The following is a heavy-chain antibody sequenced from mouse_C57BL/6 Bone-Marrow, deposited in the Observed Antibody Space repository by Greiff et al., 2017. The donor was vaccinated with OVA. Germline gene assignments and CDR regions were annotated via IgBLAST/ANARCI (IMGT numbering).Heavy chain of an antibody. V-gene: IGHV5-16*01. D-gene: IGHD1-1*01. Sequence: EVQLVESEGGLVQPGSSMKLSCTASGFTFSDYYMAWVRQVPEKGLEWVANINYDGSSTYYLDSLKSRFIISRDNAKNILYLQMSSLKSEDTATYYCARVDGSSLDYWGQGTTLTVSS. CDR1: GFTFSDYY. J-gene: IGHJ2*01. CDR2: INYDGSST. CDR3: ARVDGSSLDY.